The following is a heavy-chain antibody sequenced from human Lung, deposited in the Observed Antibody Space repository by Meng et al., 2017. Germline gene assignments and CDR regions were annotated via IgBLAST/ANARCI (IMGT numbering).Heavy chain of an antibody. D-gene: IGHD6-19*01. CDR2: IGHSGFT. CDR1: GGSISTSGYY. J-gene: IGHJ5*02. Sequence: QWQVQVSGPGLWKASVALLLTGGVAGGSISTSGYYWGWIRQPPGKGLEWIGSIGHSGFTYYTPSLKSRVAVSLDTSKSQFSLMLTSVTAADTAVYYCVRSSAWVRTGFDPWGQGTLVTVSS. CDR3: VRSSAWVRTGFDP. V-gene: IGHV4-39*01.